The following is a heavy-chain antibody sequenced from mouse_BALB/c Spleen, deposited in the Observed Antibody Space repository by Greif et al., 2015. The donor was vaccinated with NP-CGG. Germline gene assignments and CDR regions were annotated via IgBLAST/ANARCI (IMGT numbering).Heavy chain of an antibody. V-gene: IGHV1-4*01. CDR3: ARKGIYDIYYAMDY. J-gene: IGHJ4*01. CDR2: INPSSGYT. Sequence: QVHVKQSGAELARPGASVKMSCKASGYTFTSYTMHWVKQRPGQGLEWIGYINPSSGYTNYNQKFKDKATLTADKSSSTAYMQLSSLTSEDSAVYYCARKGIYDIYYAMDYWGQGTSVTVSS. D-gene: IGHD2-12*01. CDR1: GYTFTSYT.